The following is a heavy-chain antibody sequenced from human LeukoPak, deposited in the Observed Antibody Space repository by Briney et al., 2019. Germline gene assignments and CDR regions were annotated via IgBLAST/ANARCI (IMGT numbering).Heavy chain of an antibody. Sequence: PSETLSLTCTVSGGSISSYYWGWIRQPPGKGLEWIGSMYSSGSTYYNPSLKSRVTISLDTSKNQFSLKLSSVTAADTAVYYCARSGSGYLRYYFDYWGQGTLVTVSS. J-gene: IGHJ4*02. V-gene: IGHV4-39*07. CDR1: GGSISSYY. CDR2: MYSSGST. CDR3: ARSGSGYLRYYFDY. D-gene: IGHD5-12*01.